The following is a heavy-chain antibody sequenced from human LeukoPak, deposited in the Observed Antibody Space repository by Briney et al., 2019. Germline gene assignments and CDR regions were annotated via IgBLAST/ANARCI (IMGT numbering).Heavy chain of an antibody. V-gene: IGHV1-2*02. D-gene: IGHD3-3*01. CDR3: ARERRYWYYDFLSSGDYYYYYMDV. J-gene: IGHJ6*03. Sequence: ASVKVSCKASGYTFTGYYMHWVRQAPGQGLEWMGWINPNSGGTNYAQKFQGRVTMTRDTSISTAYMELSRLRSDDTAVYYCARERRYWYYDFLSSGDYYYYYMDVWGKGTTVTVSS. CDR1: GYTFTGYY. CDR2: INPNSGGT.